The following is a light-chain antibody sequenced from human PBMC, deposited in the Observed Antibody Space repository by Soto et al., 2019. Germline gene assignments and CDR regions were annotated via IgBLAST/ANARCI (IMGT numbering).Light chain of an antibody. Sequence: IVLTQSPVTLSLSPGEGATLSCRASQSVTGTNLAWYQQRAGQAPRLLIYDAVRRATGIPDRFSGSGSGTDFTLTISRLEPEDFAVYYCQQYVSSPWAFGQGTKVDI. CDR1: QSVTGTN. V-gene: IGKV3-20*01. J-gene: IGKJ1*01. CDR3: QQYVSSPWA. CDR2: DAV.